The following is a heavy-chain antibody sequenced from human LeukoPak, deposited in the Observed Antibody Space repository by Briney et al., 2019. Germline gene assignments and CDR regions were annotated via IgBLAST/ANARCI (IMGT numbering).Heavy chain of an antibody. V-gene: IGHV1-2*05. D-gene: IGHD2-15*01. J-gene: IGHJ4*02. CDR2: INPNSGGT. Sequence: ASVKVSCKASGYTFTGYYMHWVRQAPGQGLEWMGRINPNSGGTNYAQKFQGRVTMTRDTSISTAYMELSRLRSDDTDVYYCARGLRDGYCSGGSCFSAIWGRGTMVTVSS. CDR1: GYTFTGYY. CDR3: ARGLRDGYCSGGSCFSAI.